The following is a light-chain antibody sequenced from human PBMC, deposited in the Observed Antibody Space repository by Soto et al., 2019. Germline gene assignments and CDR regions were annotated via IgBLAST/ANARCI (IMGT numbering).Light chain of an antibody. CDR3: MQALQTPYT. V-gene: IGKV2-28*01. CDR2: LGS. CDR1: QSLLHSNGYNY. J-gene: IGKJ2*01. Sequence: DIVMTQSPLSLPVTPGEPASISCRSSQSLLHSNGYNYLGWYLQKPGQSPQLLIYLGSNRASGVPDRFSGSGSGTGFTLKISRVEAEDVGVYYCMQALQTPYTFGQGTKLEI.